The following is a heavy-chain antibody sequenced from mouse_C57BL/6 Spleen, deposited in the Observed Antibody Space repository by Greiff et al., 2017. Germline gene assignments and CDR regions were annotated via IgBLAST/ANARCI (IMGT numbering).Heavy chain of an antibody. Sequence: VQLQQSGPELVKPGASVKISCKASGYAFSSSWMNWVKQRPGKGLEWIGRIYPGDGDANYNGKFKGKATLTADKSSSTAYMQLSSLTSEDSAVYFCARDYYGSSYPFAYWGQGTLVTVSA. CDR2: IYPGDGDA. J-gene: IGHJ3*01. V-gene: IGHV1-82*01. D-gene: IGHD1-1*01. CDR1: GYAFSSSW. CDR3: ARDYYGSSYPFAY.